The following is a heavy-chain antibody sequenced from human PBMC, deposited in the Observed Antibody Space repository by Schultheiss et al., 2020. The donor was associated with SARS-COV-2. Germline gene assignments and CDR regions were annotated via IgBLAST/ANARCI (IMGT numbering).Heavy chain of an antibody. CDR3: ARVPEAWDIVVVVAGGFDY. J-gene: IGHJ4*02. V-gene: IGHV1-18*01. CDR2: ISAYNGNT. D-gene: IGHD2-15*01. Sequence: ASVKVSCKVSGGTFSSNGMSWVRQAPGQGLEWMGWISAYNGNTNYAQKLQGRVTMTTDTSTSTAYMELRSLRSDDTAVYYCARVPEAWDIVVVVAGGFDYWGQGTLVTVSS. CDR1: GGTFSSNG.